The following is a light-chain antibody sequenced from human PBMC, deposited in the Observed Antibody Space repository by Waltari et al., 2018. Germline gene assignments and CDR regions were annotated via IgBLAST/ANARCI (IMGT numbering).Light chain of an antibody. CDR1: QSISTY. Sequence: DIQMTQSPSSLSASLGDRVTITCRASQSISTYLNWFQHKPGQAPKLLIYAASSLQSGVPSRFRGSGSGTDFTLTINSLQPEDFATYYCHQTFSHPRPSFGQGTKVDI. CDR2: AAS. V-gene: IGKV1-39*01. CDR3: HQTFSHPRPS. J-gene: IGKJ2*01.